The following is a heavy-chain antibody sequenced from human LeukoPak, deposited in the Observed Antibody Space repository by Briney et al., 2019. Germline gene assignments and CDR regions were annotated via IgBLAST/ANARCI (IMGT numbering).Heavy chain of an antibody. CDR1: GFDFSIYG. J-gene: IGHJ4*02. CDR3: ARDPTWELLDDYFDY. CDR2: INSRGDYI. V-gene: IGHV3-21*01. D-gene: IGHD1-26*01. Sequence: GESLRLSCAASGFDFSIYGMNWVRQAPGKGLEWVSSINSRGDYIYYSDSLKGRFTISRDNAKNSLYLQMNSLRAEDTAVYYCARDPTWELLDDYFDYWGQGTLVTVSS.